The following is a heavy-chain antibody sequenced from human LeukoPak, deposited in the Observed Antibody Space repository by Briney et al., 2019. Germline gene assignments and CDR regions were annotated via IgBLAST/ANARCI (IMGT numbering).Heavy chain of an antibody. Sequence: ASVKVSCKASGYTFTGYYMHWVRQAPGQGLEWMGWINPNSGGTNYAQKFQGRVTMTRDTSISTAYMELSRLRSGDTAVYYCARDYRTMVRGADYWGQGTLVTVSS. J-gene: IGHJ4*02. CDR2: INPNSGGT. V-gene: IGHV1-2*02. CDR3: ARDYRTMVRGADY. CDR1: GYTFTGYY. D-gene: IGHD3-10*01.